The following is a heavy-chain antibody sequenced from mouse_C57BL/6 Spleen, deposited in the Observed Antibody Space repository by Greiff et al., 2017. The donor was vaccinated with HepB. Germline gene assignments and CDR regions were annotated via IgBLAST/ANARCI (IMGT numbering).Heavy chain of an antibody. CDR2: IHPSDSDT. V-gene: IGHV1-74*01. CDR3: AVYGNYVKFAY. D-gene: IGHD2-1*01. J-gene: IGHJ3*01. Sequence: VQLQESGAELVKPGASVKVSCNASGYTFTSYWMHWVKQRPGQGLEWIGRIHPSDSDTNYNQKFKGKATLTVDKSSSTAYMQLSSLTSEDSAVYYCAVYGNYVKFAYWGQGTLVTVSA. CDR1: GYTFTSYW.